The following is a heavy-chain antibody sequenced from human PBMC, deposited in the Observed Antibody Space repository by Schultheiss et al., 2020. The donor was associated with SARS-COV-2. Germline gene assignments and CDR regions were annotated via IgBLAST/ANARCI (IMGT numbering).Heavy chain of an antibody. CDR1: GGSISSYY. D-gene: IGHD3-22*01. J-gene: IGHJ4*02. V-gene: IGHV4-59*12. CDR3: ARAPITMIVVARGYFDY. CDR2: IYYSGST. Sequence: SETLSLTCTVSGGSISSYYWSWIRQPPGKGLEWIGYIYYSGSTNYNPSLKSRVTISVDTSKNQFSLKLSSVTAADTAVYYCARAPITMIVVARGYFDYWGQGTLVTVSS.